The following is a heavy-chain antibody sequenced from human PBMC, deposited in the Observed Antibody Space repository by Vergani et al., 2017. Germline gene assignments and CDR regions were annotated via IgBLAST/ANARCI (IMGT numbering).Heavy chain of an antibody. V-gene: IGHV3-15*01. D-gene: IGHD2-21*01. CDR1: EFTFSDVW. CDR2: IKSNADGGSA. Sequence: EGQLVESGGGLVKPGGSLRSSGAASEFTFSDVWMSWVRQAPGKGREWVARIKSNADGGSADYAASVKGRFIISRDDSKNFLYLQMNSLKIEDTALYFCTAEKEVAFYYSYYHMDVWGKGTTVTVSS. J-gene: IGHJ6*03. CDR3: TAEKEVAFYYSYYHMDV.